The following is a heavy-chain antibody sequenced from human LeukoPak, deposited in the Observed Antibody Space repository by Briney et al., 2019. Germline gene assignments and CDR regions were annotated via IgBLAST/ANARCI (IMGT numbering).Heavy chain of an antibody. Sequence: SETLSLTCTVSGYSISSGYYWGWIRQPPGKGLEWIGSIYHSGSTYYNPSLKSRVTISVDTSKNQFSLKLSSVTAADTAVYYCARGGVGAXPYDFDYWGQGTLVTVSS. J-gene: IGHJ4*02. CDR2: IYHSGST. V-gene: IGHV4-38-2*02. CDR1: GYSISSGYY. D-gene: IGHD1-26*01. CDR3: ARGGVGAXPYDFDY.